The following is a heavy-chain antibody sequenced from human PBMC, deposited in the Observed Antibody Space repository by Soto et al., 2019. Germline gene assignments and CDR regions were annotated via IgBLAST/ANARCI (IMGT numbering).Heavy chain of an antibody. J-gene: IGHJ4*02. CDR3: ARGSRVLRFLEWYGSGFDY. Sequence: SETLSLTCTVSGGSISSGDYYWSWIRQPPGKGLEWIGYIYYSGSTYYNPSLKSRVTISVDTSKNQFSLKLSSVTAADTAVYYCARGSRVLRFLEWYGSGFDYWGQGTLVTVSS. CDR1: GGSISSGDYY. V-gene: IGHV4-30-4*01. CDR2: IYYSGST. D-gene: IGHD3-3*01.